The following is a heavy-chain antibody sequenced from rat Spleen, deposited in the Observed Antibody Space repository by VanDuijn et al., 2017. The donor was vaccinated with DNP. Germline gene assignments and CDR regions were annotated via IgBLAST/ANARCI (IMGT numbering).Heavy chain of an antibody. V-gene: IGHV5S10*01. J-gene: IGHJ2*01. CDR1: GFTFSDDA. CDR3: TTDNYSAPFDY. D-gene: IGHD1-8*01. Sequence: EVQLVGSGGGLVQPGNSLKLSCAASGFTFSDDAMAWVRQSPKKGLEWVATIIYDGSSTYYRDSLKGRFTISRDNAKSTLYLQMDSLRSEDTATYYCTTDNYSAPFDYWGQGVMVTVSS. CDR2: IIYDGSST.